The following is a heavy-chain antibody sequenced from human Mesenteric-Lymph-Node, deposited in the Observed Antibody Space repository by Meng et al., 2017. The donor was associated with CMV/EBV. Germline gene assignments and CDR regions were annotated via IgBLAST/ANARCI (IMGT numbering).Heavy chain of an antibody. CDR2: INSDGSST. CDR3: AKEEGVVPAEAFDY. CDR1: GFTFSSYW. V-gene: IGHV3-74*01. Sequence: GGSLRLSCAASGFTFSSYWMHWVRQAPGKGLVWVSRINSDGSSTSYADSVKGRFTISRDNSKNTLYLQMNSLRAEDTAVYYCAKEEGVVPAEAFDYWGQGTLVTVSS. D-gene: IGHD2-2*01. J-gene: IGHJ4*02.